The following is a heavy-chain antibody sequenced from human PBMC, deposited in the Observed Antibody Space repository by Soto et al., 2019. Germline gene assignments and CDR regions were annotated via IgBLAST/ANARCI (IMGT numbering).Heavy chain of an antibody. J-gene: IGHJ4*02. CDR2: ISYDGSNK. Sequence: GAALRLSCAPSGFTFSSYGMHSVRQDPGKGLEWVAVISYDGSNKYYADSVKGRFTISRDNSKNTLYLQMNSLRAEDTAVYYCAKPRQITSLLLYYFDYWGQGTLVTVSS. CDR1: GFTFSSYG. V-gene: IGHV3-30*18. CDR3: AKPRQITSLLLYYFDY. D-gene: IGHD2-15*01.